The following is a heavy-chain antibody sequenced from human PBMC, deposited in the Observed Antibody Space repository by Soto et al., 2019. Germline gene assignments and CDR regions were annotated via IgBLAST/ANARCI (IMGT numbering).Heavy chain of an antibody. CDR3: ARDMGVFWSGYPEGGFDY. Sequence: GSLRLSCAASGFTCTNYGMSWVRQAPGKGLEWVANIKQDGSEKYYADSAKGRFIISRDNAKTSLYLQMNSLRAEDTAVYYCARDMGVFWSGYPEGGFDYWGQGTPVTVSS. D-gene: IGHD3-3*01. V-gene: IGHV3-7*01. J-gene: IGHJ4*02. CDR1: GFTCTNYG. CDR2: IKQDGSEK.